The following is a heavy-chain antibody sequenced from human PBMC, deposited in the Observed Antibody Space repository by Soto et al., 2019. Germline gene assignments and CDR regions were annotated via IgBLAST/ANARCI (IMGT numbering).Heavy chain of an antibody. CDR3: ARQGQLVSSLYYYYYYMDV. CDR1: GGSISSYY. J-gene: IGHJ6*03. CDR2: IYYSGST. V-gene: IGHV4-59*08. D-gene: IGHD6-6*01. Sequence: SETLSLTCTVSGGSISSYYWSWIRQPPGKGLEWIGYIYYSGSTNYNPSLKSRVTISVDTSKNQFSLKLSSVTAADTAVYYCARQGQLVSSLYYYYYYMDVWGKGTTVTVSS.